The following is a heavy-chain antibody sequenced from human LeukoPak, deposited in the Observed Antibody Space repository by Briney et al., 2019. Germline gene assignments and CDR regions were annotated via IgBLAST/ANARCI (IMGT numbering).Heavy chain of an antibody. D-gene: IGHD3-3*01. Sequence: PGGSLRLSCAASGSVSSRLTMNWFRQSPGKGLQWVSSISTSSNYIYYADSVKGRFNISRDSTKNSLFLDMTRLRDEDTAVYYCASTVHGSTADSEGYYPKWFDPWGQGTLVTVSS. CDR2: ISTSSNYI. CDR3: ASTVHGSTADSEGYYPKWFDP. CDR1: GSVSSRLT. V-gene: IGHV3-21*01. J-gene: IGHJ5*01.